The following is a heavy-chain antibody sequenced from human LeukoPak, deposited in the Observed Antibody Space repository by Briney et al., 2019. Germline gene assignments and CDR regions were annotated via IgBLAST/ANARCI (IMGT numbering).Heavy chain of an antibody. CDR1: GFTFTRYA. D-gene: IGHD2-21*02. V-gene: IGHV3-23*01. J-gene: IGHJ4*02. CDR3: ARGGGDHHFDY. CDR2: ITGSGGST. Sequence: PGGSLRLSCAASGFTFTRYAMSWVRQAPGKGLEWVSAITGSGGSTYYADSVKGRFTISRDNSKNTLYVQMNSLRAGDTAVYYCARGGGDHHFDYWGQGTLVTVSS.